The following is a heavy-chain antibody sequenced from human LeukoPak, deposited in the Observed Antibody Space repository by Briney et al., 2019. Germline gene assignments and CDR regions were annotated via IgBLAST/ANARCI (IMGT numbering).Heavy chain of an antibody. CDR1: GGSFSGYY. Sequence: SETLSLTCAVYGGSFSGYYWSWIRQPPGKGLEWIGEINHSGSTNYNPSLKSRVTISVDTSKNQFSLKLSSVTAADTAVYYCARGSGITMARFDPWGQGTLVTVSS. CDR2: INHSGST. J-gene: IGHJ5*02. CDR3: ARGSGITMARFDP. V-gene: IGHV4-34*01. D-gene: IGHD3-10*01.